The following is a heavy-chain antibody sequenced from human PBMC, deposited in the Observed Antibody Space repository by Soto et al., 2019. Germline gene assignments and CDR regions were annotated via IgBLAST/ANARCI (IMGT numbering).Heavy chain of an antibody. V-gene: IGHV3-53*01. CDR1: GFTVSGNS. Sequence: EVQLVDSGGDLIQPGGSLRLSCGASGFTVSGNSLSWVRQAPGKGLEWVSYIYIDGSTYYADSVRGRFTLTRDNSKNTLYLQMNNLRGEDMAVYYCARDGGSGTAVAGIQYSGMDVWGQGTTVTVSS. CDR2: IYIDGST. CDR3: ARDGGSGTAVAGIQYSGMDV. D-gene: IGHD6-19*01. J-gene: IGHJ6*02.